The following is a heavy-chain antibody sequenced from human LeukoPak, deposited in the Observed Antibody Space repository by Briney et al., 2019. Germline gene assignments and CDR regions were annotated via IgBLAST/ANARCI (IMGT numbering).Heavy chain of an antibody. V-gene: IGHV3-7*01. J-gene: IGHJ3*02. D-gene: IGHD3-10*01. Sequence: PGGSLRLSCAASGFSFRSYWMDWVRQTPEKGLEWVANIKQDGIEKYFVDSVKGRFAISRDNAKNSLYLRMNNLRAEDTAVYYCAREAMVRGVPDAFDIWGQGTVVTVSS. CDR2: IKQDGIEK. CDR3: AREAMVRGVPDAFDI. CDR1: GFSFRSYW.